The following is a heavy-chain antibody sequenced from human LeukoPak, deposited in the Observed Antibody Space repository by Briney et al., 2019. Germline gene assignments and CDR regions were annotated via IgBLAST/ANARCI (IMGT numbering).Heavy chain of an antibody. CDR2: ISGSGGST. Sequence: AGGSLRLSCAASGFTFSSYGMSWGRQAPGKGLGWVSAISGSGGSTYYADSVKGRFTISRDNSKNTLYVQMNSLRAEDTAVYYCARETGYSSGRFDYWGQGTLVTVSS. J-gene: IGHJ4*02. V-gene: IGHV3-23*01. CDR3: ARETGYSSGRFDY. CDR1: GFTFSSYG. D-gene: IGHD6-19*01.